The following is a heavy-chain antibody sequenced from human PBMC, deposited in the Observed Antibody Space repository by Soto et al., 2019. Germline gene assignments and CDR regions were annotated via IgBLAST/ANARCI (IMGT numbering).Heavy chain of an antibody. V-gene: IGHV4-59*01. D-gene: IGHD1-26*01. Sequence: PSETLSLTCSVSGGSISGYSWSWIRQPPGKGLEWIGYIYNSGSTSYNPSLKSRVTISADTSKNQFSLKLSSVTAADTAVYYCAKNIGGPNTHFDCWGQGTLVTVSS. CDR3: AKNIGGPNTHFDC. J-gene: IGHJ4*02. CDR2: IYNSGST. CDR1: GGSISGYS.